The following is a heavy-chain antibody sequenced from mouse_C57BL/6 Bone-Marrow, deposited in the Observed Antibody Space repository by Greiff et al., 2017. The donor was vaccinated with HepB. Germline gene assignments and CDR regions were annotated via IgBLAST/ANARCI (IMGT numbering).Heavy chain of an antibody. J-gene: IGHJ4*01. CDR2: ISDGGSYT. CDR1: GFTFSSYA. Sequence: EVQGVESGGGLVKPGGSLKLSCAASGFTFSSYAMSWVRQTPEKRLEWVATISDGGSYTYYPDNVKGRFAISRDNAKNNLYLQMSHLKSEDTAMYYCARGGQRCYAMDYWGQGTSVTVSS. CDR3: ARGGQRCYAMDY. V-gene: IGHV5-4*01. D-gene: IGHD3-3*01.